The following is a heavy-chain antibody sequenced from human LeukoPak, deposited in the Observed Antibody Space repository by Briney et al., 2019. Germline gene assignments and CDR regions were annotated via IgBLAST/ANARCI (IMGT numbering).Heavy chain of an antibody. CDR1: GFRFDDHG. D-gene: IGHD6-19*01. V-gene: IGHV3-20*04. J-gene: IGHJ4*02. CDR3: AGGDRNGWYFDY. Sequence: GGSLRLSCEASGFRFDDHGMSWVRQAPGKGLEWVSGINWNGASTGYGDSVKGRFTISRGNAKNSLYLQMNSLRAEDTALYYCAGGDRNGWYFDYWGQGVLVTVSS. CDR2: INWNGAST.